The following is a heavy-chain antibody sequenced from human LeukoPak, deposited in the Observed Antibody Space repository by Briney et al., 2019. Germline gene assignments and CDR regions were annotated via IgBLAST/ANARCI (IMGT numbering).Heavy chain of an antibody. CDR3: ARAFTSLEWLAHQDYYFDY. V-gene: IGHV1-2*02. CDR2: INPNSGGT. Sequence: GASVKVSCKASGYTFTGYYMHWVRQAPGQGLEWMGWINPNSGGTNYAQKFQGRVTMTRDTSISTAYMELSRLGSDDTAVYYCARAFTSLEWLAHQDYYFDYWGQGTLVTVSS. J-gene: IGHJ4*02. CDR1: GYTFTGYY. D-gene: IGHD6-19*01.